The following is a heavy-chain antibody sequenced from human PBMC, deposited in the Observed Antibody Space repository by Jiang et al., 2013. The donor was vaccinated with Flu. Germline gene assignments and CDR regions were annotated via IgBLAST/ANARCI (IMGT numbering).Heavy chain of an antibody. D-gene: IGHD6-19*01. J-gene: IGHJ3*02. CDR3: VKVLSGWSLDAFDI. Sequence: SGGGLLQPGRSLTLSCAASGFTFSGFSMSWVRQAPGKGLEWLSTISDNSGSTFYADSVKGRFTISRDNPMNTLYLHMNGLRAEDTAVYYCVKVLSGWSLDAFDIWGQGTMVTVSS. V-gene: IGHV3-23*01. CDR1: GFTFSGFS. CDR2: ISDNSGST.